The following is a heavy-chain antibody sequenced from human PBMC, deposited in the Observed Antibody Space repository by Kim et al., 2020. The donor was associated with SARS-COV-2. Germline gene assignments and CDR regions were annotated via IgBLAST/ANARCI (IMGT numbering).Heavy chain of an antibody. D-gene: IGHD6-13*01. J-gene: IGHJ5*02. V-gene: IGHV5-10-1*01. CDR3: ARLSYSSSWYSRWFDP. Sequence: GESLKISCKGSGYSFTSYWIIWVRHMPGKGLEWMGRIDPSDSYTNYSPSFQGHVTISGDKSISTAYLQWSSLKASDTAKYYYARLSYSSSWYSRWFDPWGEGTLVTFSS. CDR1: GYSFTSYW. CDR2: IDPSDSYT.